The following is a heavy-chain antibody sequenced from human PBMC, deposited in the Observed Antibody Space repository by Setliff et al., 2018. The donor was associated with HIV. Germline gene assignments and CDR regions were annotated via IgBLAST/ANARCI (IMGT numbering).Heavy chain of an antibody. Sequence: PGGSLRLSCSGSGLTLSNYWMYWVRQAPGKGLEWVSLINTDGSRTDYADAVKGRFIISRDNAKNTLYLQMNSLRAEDTAVYYCARGKIVVVPAAMRPFDYWGQGTLVTVSS. CDR2: INTDGSRT. V-gene: IGHV3-74*01. J-gene: IGHJ4*02. D-gene: IGHD2-2*01. CDR1: GLTLSNYW. CDR3: ARGKIVVVPAAMRPFDY.